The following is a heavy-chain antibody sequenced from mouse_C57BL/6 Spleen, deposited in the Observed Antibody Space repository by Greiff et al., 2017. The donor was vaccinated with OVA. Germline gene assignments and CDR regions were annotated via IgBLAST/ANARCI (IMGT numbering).Heavy chain of an antibody. D-gene: IGHD1-1*01. Sequence: EVKLVESGEGLVKPGGSLKLSCAASGFTFSSYAMSWVRQTPEKRLEWVAYISSGGDYIYSADTVKGRFTISRDNARNTLYLQMSSLKSEDTAMYYCTSLYYGSSYVWYFDVWGTGTTVTVSS. CDR3: TSLYYGSSYVWYFDV. V-gene: IGHV5-9-1*02. CDR1: GFTFSSYA. CDR2: ISSGGDYI. J-gene: IGHJ1*03.